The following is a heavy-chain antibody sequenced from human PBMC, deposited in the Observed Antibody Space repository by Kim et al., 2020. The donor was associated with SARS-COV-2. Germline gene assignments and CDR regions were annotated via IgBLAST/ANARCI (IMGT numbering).Heavy chain of an antibody. V-gene: IGHV3-11*05. CDR1: GFTFSDYY. CDR2: ISSSSSYT. J-gene: IGHJ6*02. Sequence: GGSLRLSCAASGFTFSDYYMSWIRQAPGKGLEWVSYISSSSSYTNYADSVKGRFTISRDNAKNSLYLQMNNLRAEDTAVYYCARVGYDYVRGSYRDYYYYYGMDVWGQGTTVTVSS. D-gene: IGHD3-16*02. CDR3: ARVGYDYVRGSYRDYYYYYGMDV.